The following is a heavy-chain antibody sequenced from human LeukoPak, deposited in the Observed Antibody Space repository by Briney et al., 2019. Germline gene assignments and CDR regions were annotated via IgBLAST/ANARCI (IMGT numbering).Heavy chain of an antibody. CDR1: GFTFEFDW. D-gene: IGHD1-26*01. V-gene: IGHV3-7*04. Sequence: GGSLRLSCAASGFTFEFDWMSWVRQAPGIGLEWVANIRKDGSEKNYVDSVKGRFTISRDNAKNSLYLQMNSLRADDTALYYCARHWEGVESDAFDIWGQGTMVTVSS. J-gene: IGHJ3*02. CDR3: ARHWEGVESDAFDI. CDR2: IRKDGSEK.